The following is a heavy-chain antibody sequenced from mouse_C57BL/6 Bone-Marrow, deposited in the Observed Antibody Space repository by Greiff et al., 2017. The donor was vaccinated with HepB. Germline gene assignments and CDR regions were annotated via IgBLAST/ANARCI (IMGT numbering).Heavy chain of an antibody. CDR3: CLPAVVAFYWYFDV. D-gene: IGHD1-1*01. CDR1: GFNIKDDY. Sequence: VQLQQSGAELVRPGASVKLSCTASGFNIKDDYMHWVKQRPEQGLEWIGWIDPENGDTEYASKFQGKATITADTSSNTAYLRLSSLTSEDTAVYYFCLPAVVAFYWYFDVWGTGTTVTVSS. CDR2: IDPENGDT. V-gene: IGHV14-4*01. J-gene: IGHJ1*03.